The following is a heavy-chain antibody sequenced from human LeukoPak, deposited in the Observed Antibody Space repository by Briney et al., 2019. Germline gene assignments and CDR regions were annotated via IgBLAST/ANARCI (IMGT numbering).Heavy chain of an antibody. CDR2: ISGTGGTT. CDR1: GFTFSSYG. V-gene: IGHV3-23*01. D-gene: IGHD7-27*01. Sequence: GGSLRLSCAASGFTFSSYGMSWVRQAPGKGLEWVSAISGTGGTTYYADSVKGRFTISRDNSKNTLYLQMNSLRAEDTAVYYCARGSNWGGDYWGQGTLVTVSS. J-gene: IGHJ4*02. CDR3: ARGSNWGGDY.